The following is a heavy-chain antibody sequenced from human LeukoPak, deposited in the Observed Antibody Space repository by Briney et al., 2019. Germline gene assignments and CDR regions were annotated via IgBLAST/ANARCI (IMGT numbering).Heavy chain of an antibody. V-gene: IGHV3-48*01. J-gene: IGHJ4*02. Sequence: GGSLRLSCVASGFTFSSYGMTSVRQAPGKGLEWISFISRSSGAIYYADSVKGRFTISRDNAKNSVYLQVNSLRVEDTAVYSCAKDREPHDFWSGYHDYWGQGILVTVSS. CDR2: ISRSSGAI. CDR3: AKDREPHDFWSGYHDY. D-gene: IGHD3-3*01. CDR1: GFTFSSYG.